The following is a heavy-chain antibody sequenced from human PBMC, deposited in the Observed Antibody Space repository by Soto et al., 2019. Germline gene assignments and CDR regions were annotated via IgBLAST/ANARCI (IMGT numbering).Heavy chain of an antibody. D-gene: IGHD2-15*01. CDR1: GGSISSSSYY. J-gene: IGHJ4*02. CDR2: IHYSGST. V-gene: IGHV4-39*07. CDR3: ARGFCSGGSCYSYDY. Sequence: SETLSLTCTVSGGSISSSSYYWGWIRQPPGKGLEWIGNIHYSGSTNYNPSLKSRVTISVDTSKNQFSLKLSSVTAADTAVYYCARGFCSGGSCYSYDYLGQGTLLTISS.